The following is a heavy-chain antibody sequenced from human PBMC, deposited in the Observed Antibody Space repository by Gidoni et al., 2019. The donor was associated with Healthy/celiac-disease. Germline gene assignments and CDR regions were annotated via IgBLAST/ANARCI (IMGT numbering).Heavy chain of an antibody. CDR3: ARGPSLLWFGELLF. D-gene: IGHD3-10*01. J-gene: IGHJ4*02. Sequence: QVQLQQWGAGLLKPSETLSLTCAVYGGSFSGYYWSWIRQPPGKGLEWIGEINHSGSTNYNPSLKSRVTISVDTSKNQFSLKLSSVTAADTAVYYCARGPSLLWFGELLFWGQGTLVTVS. CDR2: INHSGST. V-gene: IGHV4-34*01. CDR1: GGSFSGYY.